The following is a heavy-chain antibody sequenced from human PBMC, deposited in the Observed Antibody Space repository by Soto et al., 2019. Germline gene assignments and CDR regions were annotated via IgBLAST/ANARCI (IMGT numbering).Heavy chain of an antibody. CDR3: ASRLAVRPRYYFDC. CDR2: VYYSGST. D-gene: IGHD6-6*01. Sequence: QVQLQESGPGLVKPSETLSLTCTVSSGSVSSSSYYWTWIRQPPGKGLEWIGYVYYSGSTNYNPSLNRRVTISIDTSKNEFSLKLSSVTAAATAVYYCASRLAVRPRYYFDCWGQGTLVTVSS. J-gene: IGHJ4*02. V-gene: IGHV4-61*01. CDR1: SGSVSSSSYY.